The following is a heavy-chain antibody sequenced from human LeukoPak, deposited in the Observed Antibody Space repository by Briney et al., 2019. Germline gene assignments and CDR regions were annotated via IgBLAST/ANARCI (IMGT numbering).Heavy chain of an antibody. CDR3: ARHPHRSTFDY. V-gene: IGHV5-51*01. Sequence: GESLKISCKGSGYGFTSYWIGWVRQMPGKGLEWMGSIYPGDSDTRYSPSFQGQVTISADKSISTAYLQWSSLKASDTAMYYCARHPHRSTFDYWGQGTLVTVSS. D-gene: IGHD1-26*01. CDR2: IYPGDSDT. J-gene: IGHJ4*02. CDR1: GYGFTSYW.